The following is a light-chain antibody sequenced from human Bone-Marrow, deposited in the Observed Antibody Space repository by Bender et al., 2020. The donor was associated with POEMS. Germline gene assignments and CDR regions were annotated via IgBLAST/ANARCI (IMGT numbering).Light chain of an antibody. CDR3: CSYAGSTTWV. Sequence: QSALTQPPSASGSPGQSVTISCTGTSSDVGGSNSVSWYQHHPGKAPKLMIYDGTKRPSGVSNRFSGSKSGNTASLTISGLQSEDEADYYCCSYAGSTTWVFVGGTKLTIL. CDR1: SSDVGGSNS. CDR2: DGT. V-gene: IGLV2-23*01. J-gene: IGLJ3*02.